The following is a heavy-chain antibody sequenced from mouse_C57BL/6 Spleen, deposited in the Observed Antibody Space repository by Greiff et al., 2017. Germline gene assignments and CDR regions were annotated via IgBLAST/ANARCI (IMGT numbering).Heavy chain of an antibody. CDR3: ARSGRLYYYAMDY. V-gene: IGHV1-50*01. CDR2: IDPSDSYT. J-gene: IGHJ4*01. CDR1: GYTFTSYW. D-gene: IGHD3-2*02. Sequence: QVQLKQPGAELVKPGASVKLSCKASGYTFTSYWMQWVKQRPGQGLEWIGEIDPSDSYTNYNQKFKGKATLTVDTSSSTASMQLSSLTSEDSAVYYCARSGRLYYYAMDYWGQGTSVTVSS.